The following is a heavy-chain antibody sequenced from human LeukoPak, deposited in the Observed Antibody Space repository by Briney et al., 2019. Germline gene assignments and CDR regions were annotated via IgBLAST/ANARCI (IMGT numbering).Heavy chain of an antibody. Sequence: PGRSLRLSCAASGFTFDDYAMHCVRQAPGKGLEWVSGISWNSGSIGYADSVKGRFTISRDNAKNSLYLQMNSLRAEDTALYYCATSSSWGQGTLVTVSS. CDR1: GFTFDDYA. J-gene: IGHJ4*02. CDR2: ISWNSGSI. CDR3: ATSSS. V-gene: IGHV3-9*01. D-gene: IGHD6-13*01.